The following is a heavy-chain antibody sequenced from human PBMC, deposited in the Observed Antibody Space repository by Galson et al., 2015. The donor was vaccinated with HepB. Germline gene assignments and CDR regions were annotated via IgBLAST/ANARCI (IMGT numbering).Heavy chain of an antibody. CDR1: GYIFSGYY. CDR2: INPNNGGT. CDR3: ARFYYYDSRSSGWFDP. D-gene: IGHD3-22*01. V-gene: IGHV1-2*06. J-gene: IGHJ5*02. Sequence: SVKVSCKASGYIFSGYYMHWVRQAPGQGLEWMGRINPNNGGTDYAQKFQGRVTMTRDTSIRTAYMELSRLRSDDTAVYYCARFYYYDSRSSGWFDPWGQGTLVTVSS.